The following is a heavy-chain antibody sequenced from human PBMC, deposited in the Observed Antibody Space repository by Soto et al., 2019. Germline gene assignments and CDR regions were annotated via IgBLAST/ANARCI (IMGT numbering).Heavy chain of an antibody. Sequence: SETLSLTCTVSGGSISSGGYYWTWIRQHPGKGLEWIGYIYYSGSTSYNPSLKSRVTISVDTSKNHFSLKLSSVTAADTAVYYCARVFSDSSSFFDPWGQGTLVTVSS. V-gene: IGHV4-31*03. J-gene: IGHJ5*02. CDR2: IYYSGST. CDR1: GGSISSGGYY. CDR3: ARVFSDSSSFFDP. D-gene: IGHD6-13*01.